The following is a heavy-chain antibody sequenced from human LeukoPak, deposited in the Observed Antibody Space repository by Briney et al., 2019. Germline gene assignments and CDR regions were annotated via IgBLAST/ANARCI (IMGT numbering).Heavy chain of an antibody. CDR2: INHSGGT. CDR1: GGSFGGYY. J-gene: IGHJ6*02. V-gene: IGHV4-34*01. D-gene: IGHD3-3*01. CDR3: ARDVAIYYYYGMDV. Sequence: SETLSLTCAVYGGSFGGYYWSWIRQPPGEGLEWVGEINHSGGTNYNPSLKSRVTISVDTSKNQFSLKWSSGTAADTAVYYCARDVAIYYYYGMDVWGQGTTVTVSS.